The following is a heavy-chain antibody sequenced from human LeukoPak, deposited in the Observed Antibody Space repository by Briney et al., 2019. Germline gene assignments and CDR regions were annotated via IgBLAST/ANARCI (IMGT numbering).Heavy chain of an antibody. V-gene: IGHV4-59*01. CDR3: AREKAYGGVDY. J-gene: IGHJ4*02. CDR1: GGSISSYY. D-gene: IGHD4-23*01. Sequence: TSETLSLTCTVSGGSISSYYRSWIRQPPGKGLEWIGYIYYSGSTNCDPSLKSRVTISVDTSKNQFSLKLSSVTAADTAVYYCAREKAYGGVDYWGQGTLVTVSS. CDR2: IYYSGST.